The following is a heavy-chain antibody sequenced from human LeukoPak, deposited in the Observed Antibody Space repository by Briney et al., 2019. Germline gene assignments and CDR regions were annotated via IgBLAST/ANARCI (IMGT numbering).Heavy chain of an antibody. CDR2: ILNGGST. J-gene: IGHJ6*02. CDR1: GGSISTYY. Sequence: SETLSLTCTVSGGSISTYYWTWIRQPAGKGLEWIGRILNGGSTNYNPSLKSRVNMSVDTSKNQFSLNLNSVTAADTAVYYCARGSMGGSGTYYRDYYYGMDVWGQGTTVTVSS. V-gene: IGHV4-4*07. D-gene: IGHD3-10*01. CDR3: ARGSMGGSGTYYRDYYYGMDV.